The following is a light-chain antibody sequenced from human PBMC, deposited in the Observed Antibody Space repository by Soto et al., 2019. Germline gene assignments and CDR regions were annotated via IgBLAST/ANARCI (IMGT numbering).Light chain of an antibody. CDR2: GAS. J-gene: IGKJ1*01. V-gene: IGKV3-20*01. CDR3: QHYDNSNSVWT. CDR1: QNVRNSY. Sequence: EVVLTQYPGTLCLSPGERATLSCRASQNVRNSYLAWYQHKPGQAPRLLLYGASYRATGIPDRFSGSDFGTDFTLTIDRVEPEDFEVYYCQHYDNSNSVWTFGQGTKVQIK.